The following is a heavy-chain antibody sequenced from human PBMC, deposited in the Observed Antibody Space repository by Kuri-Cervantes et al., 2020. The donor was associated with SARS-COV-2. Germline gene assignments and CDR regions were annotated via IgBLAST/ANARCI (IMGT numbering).Heavy chain of an antibody. D-gene: IGHD3-16*01. V-gene: IGHV4-34*01. CDR3: ARGRPFVGN. CDR1: GGSFSGYY. Sequence: SETLSLTCAVYGGSFSGYYWSWIRQPPGEGLEWIGEINHSGSTNYNPSLKSRVTISVDTSKNQFSLKLSSVTAADTAVYYCARGRPFVGNWGQGTLVTVSS. J-gene: IGHJ4*02. CDR2: INHSGST.